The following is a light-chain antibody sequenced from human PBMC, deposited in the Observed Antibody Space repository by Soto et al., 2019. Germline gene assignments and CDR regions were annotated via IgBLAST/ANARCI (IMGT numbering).Light chain of an antibody. V-gene: IGLV2-23*02. Sequence: QSALTQPASVSGSPGQSITISCTGTSSDVGSYNLVSWYQQHPGKAPKLMIYEVSKRPSGVSNRFSGFKSGNTAALTISWLEAEDEADYYCCSYAGSSKDVFGTGSKLTVL. CDR3: CSYAGSSKDV. CDR2: EVS. CDR1: SSDVGSYNL. J-gene: IGLJ1*01.